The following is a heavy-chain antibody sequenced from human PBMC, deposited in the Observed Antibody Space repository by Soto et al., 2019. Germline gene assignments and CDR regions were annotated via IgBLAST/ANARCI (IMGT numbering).Heavy chain of an antibody. V-gene: IGHV4-4*07. D-gene: IGHD6-13*01. CDR1: GDSMTTYY. J-gene: IGHJ4*02. CDR3: ARTIGAAYYFDF. Sequence: QVQLQESGPGLVKPSETLSLTCNVSGDSMTTYYWSWIRQPAGKGLEWIGRVYTSGSTNYNPSLKSRVTMSIDTSNNHFSLSLKSVTAADTAVYYCARTIGAAYYFDFWGQGALVTVSS. CDR2: VYTSGST.